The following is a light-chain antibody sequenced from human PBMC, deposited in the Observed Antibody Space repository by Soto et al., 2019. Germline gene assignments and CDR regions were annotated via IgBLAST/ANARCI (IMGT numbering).Light chain of an antibody. V-gene: IGLV3-21*02. CDR1: NIGIKA. CDR3: QVWDSDHSYV. CDR2: NDS. J-gene: IGLJ1*01. Sequence: SYELTQPPSVSVAPGQTARITCGGNNIGIKAVHWYQQKPGQAPVLVLYNDSDRPSGIPERFSGSNSGNAATLTISRVEAGDEADYYCQVWDSDHSYVFGAGTKLTVL.